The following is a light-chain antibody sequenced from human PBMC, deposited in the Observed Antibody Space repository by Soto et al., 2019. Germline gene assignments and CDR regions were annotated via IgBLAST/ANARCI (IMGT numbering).Light chain of an antibody. CDR3: QQYNSYSGT. Sequence: DIQMTQSPSSLSASVGDRVTITCRASQSISTYLNWYQQKPGKAPNLLIYAASSLQSGVPSRFSGSGSGTDFTLTISSLQPDDFATYYCQQYNSYSGTFGQGTKVDIK. CDR2: AAS. CDR1: QSISTY. V-gene: IGKV1-39*01. J-gene: IGKJ1*01.